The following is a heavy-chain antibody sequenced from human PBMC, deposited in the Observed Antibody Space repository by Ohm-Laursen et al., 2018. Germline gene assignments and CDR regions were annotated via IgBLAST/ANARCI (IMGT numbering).Heavy chain of an antibody. CDR3: ARARDVETDAFDI. CDR2: IDTAGAT. J-gene: IGHJ3*02. CDR1: GFTFSSYE. Sequence: SLRLSCAASGFTFSSYEMNWVRQVAGMGLEWVSAIDTAGATFYPDSLKGRFTISRDDAKSALYLQMNSLRAADTAIYYCARARDVETDAFDIWGQGTMVTVS. V-gene: IGHV3-13*01. D-gene: IGHD5-24*01.